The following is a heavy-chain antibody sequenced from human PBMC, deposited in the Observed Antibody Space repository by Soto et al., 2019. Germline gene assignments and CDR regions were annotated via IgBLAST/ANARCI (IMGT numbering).Heavy chain of an antibody. V-gene: IGHV4-39*01. CDR3: ARHQGYYGSGSFDY. CDR2: IYYSGST. CDR1: GGSISSSSYY. D-gene: IGHD3-10*01. J-gene: IGHJ4*02. Sequence: QLQLQESGPGLVKPSETLSLTCTVSGGSISSSSYYWGWIRQPPGKGLEWIGSIYYSGSTYYNPSLKSRVTISLDTSKNQFTLKLSSVTAADTAVYYCARHQGYYGSGSFDYWGQGTLVTVSS.